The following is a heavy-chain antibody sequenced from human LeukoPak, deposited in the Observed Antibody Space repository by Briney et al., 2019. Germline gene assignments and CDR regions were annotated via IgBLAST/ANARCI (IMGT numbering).Heavy chain of an antibody. CDR2: ITSSSTNI. J-gene: IGHJ4*02. CDR3: ATSGNYYLKY. Sequence: GGSLRLSCAASGFTFSTYNMNWVRQAPGKGLERVSHITSSSTNIYYADSVKGRFTISRDNAKNALSLQMNSLRDEDTAVYYCATSGNYYLKYWGQGTLVAVSS. D-gene: IGHD1-26*01. V-gene: IGHV3-48*02. CDR1: GFTFSTYN.